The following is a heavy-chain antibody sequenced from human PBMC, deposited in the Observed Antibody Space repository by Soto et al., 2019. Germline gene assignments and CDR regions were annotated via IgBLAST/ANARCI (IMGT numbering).Heavy chain of an antibody. CDR1: GGFISSSTYY. CDR2: IYYSGST. D-gene: IGHD4-17*01. V-gene: IGHV4-39*02. J-gene: IGHJ4*02. CDR3: ATDYGDYYFDS. Sequence: SETLSLTCTVSGGFISSSTYYWGWIRQPPGRGLEWIGNIYYSGSTYYNPSLKSRVTISVDTSKNHFSLSLTSVTAADTAVYYCATDYGDYYFDSWGQGILVTVSS.